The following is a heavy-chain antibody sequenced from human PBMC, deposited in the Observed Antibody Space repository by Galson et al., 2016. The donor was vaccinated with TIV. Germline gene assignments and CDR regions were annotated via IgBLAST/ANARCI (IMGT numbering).Heavy chain of an antibody. V-gene: IGHV3-30-3*01. J-gene: IGHJ4*02. CDR1: GFTFGSYA. D-gene: IGHD5-12*01. CDR2: ISYDGS. CDR3: ARDRSGYELDY. Sequence: CAASGFTFGSYALHWVRQAPGRGLEWVAVISYDGSNYADSVKGRFTISRDKSKNTLYLEINSLRAEDTAVYYCARDRSGYELDYWGQGTLVTVSS.